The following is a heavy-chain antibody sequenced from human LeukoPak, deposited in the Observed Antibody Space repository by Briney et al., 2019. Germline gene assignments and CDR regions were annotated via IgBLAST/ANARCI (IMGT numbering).Heavy chain of an antibody. J-gene: IGHJ4*02. CDR2: ISGSGGST. CDR1: GFTFSSYA. V-gene: IGHV3-23*01. CDR3: AKDQRVDSSGWWRGYYFDY. D-gene: IGHD6-19*01. Sequence: GGSLRLSCAASGFTFSSYAMSWVRQAPGKGLEWVSAISGSGGSTYYADSVKGRFTISRDNSKNTLYLQMNSLRAEDTAVYYCAKDQRVDSSGWWRGYYFDYWGQGTLVTVSS.